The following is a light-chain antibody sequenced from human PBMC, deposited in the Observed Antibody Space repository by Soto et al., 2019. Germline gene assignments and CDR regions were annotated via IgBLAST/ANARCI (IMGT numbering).Light chain of an antibody. CDR3: AAWDASLNGYV. CDR1: SSNIGSNT. Sequence: SALKQAPSASGAPVQRVSLSCSGSSSNIGSNTVNWYQQLPGTAPKLLIYSNNQRPSGVPDRFSGSKSGTSASLAISGLQSEDEADYYCAAWDASLNGYVFGTGTKVTVL. J-gene: IGLJ1*01. V-gene: IGLV1-44*01. CDR2: SNN.